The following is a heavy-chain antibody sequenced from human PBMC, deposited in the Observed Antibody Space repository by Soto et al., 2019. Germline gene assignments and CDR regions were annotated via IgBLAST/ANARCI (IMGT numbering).Heavy chain of an antibody. V-gene: IGHV3-53*01. Sequence: GGSLRLSCAASGFTVSANYMSWVRQAPGKGLEWVSIIYSGDGAYFADSVKGRFTISRDNSKNTLYLQMNSLRAEDTAVYYCARAASGDAFDIWGQGTMVTVSS. D-gene: IGHD7-27*01. J-gene: IGHJ3*02. CDR3: ARAASGDAFDI. CDR1: GFTVSANY. CDR2: IYSGDGA.